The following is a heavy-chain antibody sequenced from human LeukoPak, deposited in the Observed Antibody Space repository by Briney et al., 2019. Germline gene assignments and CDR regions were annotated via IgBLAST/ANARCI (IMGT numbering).Heavy chain of an antibody. Sequence: GSSVKVSCKASGGTFSSYAISWVRQAPGQGLEWMGGIIPIFGTANYAQKFQGRVTITADESTSTAYMELSSLRSEDTAVYYRAIEFSSGYFNWFDPWGQGTLITVSS. CDR3: AIEFSSGYFNWFDP. V-gene: IGHV1-69*01. CDR2: IIPIFGTA. J-gene: IGHJ5*02. D-gene: IGHD3-22*01. CDR1: GGTFSSYA.